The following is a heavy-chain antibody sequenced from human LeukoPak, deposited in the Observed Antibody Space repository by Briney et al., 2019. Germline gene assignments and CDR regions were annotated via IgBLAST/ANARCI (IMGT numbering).Heavy chain of an antibody. Sequence: GGSLRLSCAASGFTFSSYWMSWVRQAPGKGLEWVANIKQDGSEKYYVDSVKGRFTISRDNAKNSLYLQMNSLRAEDTAVYYCARVGKGGDSSSSEIAAAASIIVTYYFDYWGQGTLVTVSS. J-gene: IGHJ4*02. D-gene: IGHD6-13*01. CDR1: GFTFSSYW. CDR3: ARVGKGGDSSSSEIAAAASIIVTYYFDY. CDR2: IKQDGSEK. V-gene: IGHV3-7*01.